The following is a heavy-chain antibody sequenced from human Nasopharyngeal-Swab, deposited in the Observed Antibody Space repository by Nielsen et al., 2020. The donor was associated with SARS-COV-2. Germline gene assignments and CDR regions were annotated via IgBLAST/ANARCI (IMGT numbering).Heavy chain of an antibody. Sequence: GSLRLSCAVYGGSFSGYYWSWIRQPPGKGLEWIGEINHSGSTNYNPPLKSRVTISVDTSKNQFSLKLSSVTAADTAVYYCARGYSSSWYGYWGQGTLVTVSS. CDR2: INHSGST. CDR3: ARGYSSSWYGY. V-gene: IGHV4-34*01. D-gene: IGHD6-13*01. CDR1: GGSFSGYY. J-gene: IGHJ4*02.